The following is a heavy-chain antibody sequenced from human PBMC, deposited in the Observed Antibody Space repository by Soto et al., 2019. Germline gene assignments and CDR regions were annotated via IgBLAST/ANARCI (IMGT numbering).Heavy chain of an antibody. Sequence: QVQLQESGPGLVKPSETLSLTCTVSGDSISNVLWSWIRQPAGTGPESMGRVSASARINYNPSLQRRVTMSLDTSMNRFSLRLTSVSAADTAVYFCATGMGRYLDLWGRGTLVIVSS. V-gene: IGHV4-4*07. D-gene: IGHD2-8*01. CDR1: GDSISNVL. J-gene: IGHJ2*01. CDR2: VSASARI. CDR3: ATGMGRYLDL.